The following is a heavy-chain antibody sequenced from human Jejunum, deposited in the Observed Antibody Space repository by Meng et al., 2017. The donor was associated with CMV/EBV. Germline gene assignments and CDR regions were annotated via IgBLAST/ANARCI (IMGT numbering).Heavy chain of an antibody. D-gene: IGHD2-2*01. CDR2: ISTHSTYI. CDR1: FTSYT. CDR3: ASGFCGSTTCYREFDY. V-gene: IGHV3-21*01. Sequence: FTSYTMSWVRQVPGKGLEWVSSISTHSTYISYADSVKSRFTISRDNAKNSLYLQVDSLRAEDTAVYYCASGFCGSTTCYREFDYWGQGTLVTVSS. J-gene: IGHJ4*02.